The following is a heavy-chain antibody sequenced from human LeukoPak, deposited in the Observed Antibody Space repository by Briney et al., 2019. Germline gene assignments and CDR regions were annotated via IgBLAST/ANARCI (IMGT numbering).Heavy chain of an antibody. J-gene: IGHJ5*02. D-gene: IGHD2-2*01. CDR1: GYTFTGYY. Sequence: GASVKVSCKASGYTFTGYYMHWVRQAPGQGLEWMGWMNPNSGNTGYAQKFQGRVTMTRNTSISTAYMELSSLRSEDTAVYYCARHRGSTILLRFDPWGQGTLVTVSS. CDR3: ARHRGSTILLRFDP. V-gene: IGHV1-8*02. CDR2: MNPNSGNT.